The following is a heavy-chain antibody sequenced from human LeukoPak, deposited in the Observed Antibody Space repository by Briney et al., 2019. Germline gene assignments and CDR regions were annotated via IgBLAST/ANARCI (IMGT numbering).Heavy chain of an antibody. D-gene: IGHD5-18*01. CDR2: IYYSGAI. CDR1: GDSMRSYF. V-gene: IGHV4-59*08. Sequence: SETLSLTCTVSGDSMRSYFWSWVRQPPGKGLEWIGYIYYSGAINYNPFLKSRVTISVDASKNKFSLHLNSVTAADTAVYYCASVDTAMVMGYWGQGTLVTVSS. CDR3: ASVDTAMVMGY. J-gene: IGHJ4*02.